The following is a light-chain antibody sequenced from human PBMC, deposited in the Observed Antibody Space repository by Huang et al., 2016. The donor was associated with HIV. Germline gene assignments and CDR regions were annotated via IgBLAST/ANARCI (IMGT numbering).Light chain of an antibody. CDR3: QQYNDWPRT. CDR1: QSVNNK. Sequence: EIVMTQFPGPVSVSPGERATLSCRASQSVNNKLAWYQQKPGQAPRLLIYGPSTRSAGIPARFSGSGSGTEFTLTITSLQSEDFAVYYCQQYNDWPRTFGQGTKVEIK. V-gene: IGKV3-15*01. CDR2: GPS. J-gene: IGKJ1*01.